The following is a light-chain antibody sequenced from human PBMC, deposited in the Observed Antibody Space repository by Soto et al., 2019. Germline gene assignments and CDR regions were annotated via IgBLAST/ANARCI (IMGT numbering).Light chain of an antibody. V-gene: IGLV7-43*01. Sequence: QAVVTQEPSLTVSPGGTVTLTCASSTGAVTSSLYPNWFQQKPGQPPRALIHSTSYKHSWTPARFSGSLLGDKAALTLSGVQPEDEAQYYCLLYYGGTPVFGGGTKLTVL. CDR2: STS. J-gene: IGLJ2*01. CDR1: TGAVTSSLY. CDR3: LLYYGGTPV.